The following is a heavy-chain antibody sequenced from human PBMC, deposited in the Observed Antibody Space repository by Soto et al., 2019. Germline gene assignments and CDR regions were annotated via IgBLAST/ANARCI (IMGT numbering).Heavy chain of an antibody. CDR2: ISDDGSNQ. Sequence: QVQLVESGGGVVQPGRSLRLSCAASGFTFSSYGMHWVGQAPGKGLEWVAIISDDGSNQYYADSVKGRFTISRDNSKNTLYLQMNSLGTEDTAVYYCAKALGELSPESYDHWGQGVLVTVSS. CDR1: GFTFSSYG. V-gene: IGHV3-30*18. D-gene: IGHD3-16*02. CDR3: AKALGELSPESYDH. J-gene: IGHJ4*02.